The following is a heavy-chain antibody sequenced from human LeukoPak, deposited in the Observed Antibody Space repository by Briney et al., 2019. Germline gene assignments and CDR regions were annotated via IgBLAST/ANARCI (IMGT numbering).Heavy chain of an antibody. J-gene: IGHJ4*02. CDR1: TYASNIHA. CDR2: ISSNGGST. D-gene: IGHD2-8*01. V-gene: IGHV3-64D*09. Sequence: RRSHTPSIHPTTYASNIHAITYACQAQGNVLEYVSAISSNGGSTYYADSVKGRFTISRDNSKNTLYLQMNSLRATDTAVYYCVKSIVLMVTFDYWGQGILVIVS. CDR3: VKSIVLMVTFDY.